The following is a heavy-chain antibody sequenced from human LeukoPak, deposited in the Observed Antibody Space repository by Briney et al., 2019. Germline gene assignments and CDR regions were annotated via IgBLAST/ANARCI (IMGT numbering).Heavy chain of an antibody. CDR1: GFTFSDYY. CDR3: ARDQVAGSAFDI. Sequence: GGSLRLSCAASGFTFSDYYMSWIRQAPGKGLEWVSYISSNGSTIYYADSVKGRFTISRDNAKNSLYLQMNSLRAEDTAVYYCARDQVAGSAFDIWGQGTMVTVSS. V-gene: IGHV3-11*01. CDR2: ISSNGSTI. J-gene: IGHJ3*02. D-gene: IGHD6-19*01.